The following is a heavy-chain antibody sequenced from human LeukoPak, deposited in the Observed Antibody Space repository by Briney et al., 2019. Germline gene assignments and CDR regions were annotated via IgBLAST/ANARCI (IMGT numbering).Heavy chain of an antibody. D-gene: IGHD3-10*01. Sequence: SETLSLTCTVSGGSISSYYWSWIRQPPGKGLEWIGYIYYSGSTNYNPSLKSRVTISVDTSKNQFSLKLSSVTAADTAVYYCAREKVRYGVYFDYWGQGTLVTVSS. CDR2: IYYSGST. J-gene: IGHJ4*02. CDR1: GGSISSYY. V-gene: IGHV4-59*12. CDR3: AREKVRYGVYFDY.